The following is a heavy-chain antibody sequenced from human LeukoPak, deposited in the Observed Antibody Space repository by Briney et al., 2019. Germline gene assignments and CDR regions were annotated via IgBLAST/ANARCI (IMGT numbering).Heavy chain of an antibody. CDR2: ISYDGSNK. CDR1: GFTFSSYG. Sequence: GGSLRLSCAASGFTFSSYGMHWVRQAPGKGLEWVAVISYDGSNKYYADSVKGRFTISRDNSKNTLYLQMNSLRAEDTAVYYCARDSSGWYFDYWGQGTLVTVSS. V-gene: IGHV3-30*03. D-gene: IGHD6-19*01. CDR3: ARDSSGWYFDY. J-gene: IGHJ4*02.